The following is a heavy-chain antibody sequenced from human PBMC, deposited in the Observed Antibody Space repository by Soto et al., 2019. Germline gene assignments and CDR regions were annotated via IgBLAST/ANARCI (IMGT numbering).Heavy chain of an antibody. Sequence: ASLQVSCKCSGGTFRSYAISWVRQGPGQGLEWMGWISAYNGNTNYAQKLQGRVTMTTDTSTSTAYMELRSLRSDDTAVYYCAREPSLRFQDLEFDYWGQGTLVTVSS. V-gene: IGHV1-18*01. CDR2: ISAYNGNT. J-gene: IGHJ4*02. CDR3: AREPSLRFQDLEFDY. D-gene: IGHD3-3*01. CDR1: GGTFRSYA.